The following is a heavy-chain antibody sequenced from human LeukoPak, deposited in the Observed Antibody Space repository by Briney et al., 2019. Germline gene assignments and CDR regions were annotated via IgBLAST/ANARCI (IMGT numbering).Heavy chain of an antibody. J-gene: IGHJ4*02. D-gene: IGHD2-15*01. Sequence: KPGGSLRLSCAASGFSFSNYGMHWVRQAPGKGLEWVAVIWYDGSNEYYADSVKGRFTISRDNSKNTLYLQMNSLRVEDTAVYSCARDCSGGSCFRFDNWGQGTLVTVSS. V-gene: IGHV3-33*01. CDR3: ARDCSGGSCFRFDN. CDR2: IWYDGSNE. CDR1: GFSFSNYG.